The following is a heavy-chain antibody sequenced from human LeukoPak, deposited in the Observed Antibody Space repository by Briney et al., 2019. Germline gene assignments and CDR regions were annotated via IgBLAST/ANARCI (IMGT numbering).Heavy chain of an antibody. Sequence: GGSLRLSCAASGNYWMHWVRQAQGKGLVWVSHINGDGSWTTYADSVKGRFTISKDNAKNTVYLQMNNLRAEDTAVYYCVSFYETYWGRGTLVTVSS. D-gene: IGHD2-2*01. CDR3: VSFYETY. J-gene: IGHJ4*02. V-gene: IGHV3-74*01. CDR1: GNYW. CDR2: INGDGSWT.